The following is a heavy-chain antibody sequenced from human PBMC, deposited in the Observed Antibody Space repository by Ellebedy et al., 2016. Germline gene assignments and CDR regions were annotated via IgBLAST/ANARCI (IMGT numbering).Heavy chain of an antibody. CDR1: GFTFSSYD. D-gene: IGHD3-16*01. J-gene: IGHJ4*02. CDR2: IRGSGFGT. Sequence: GESLKISXAASGFTFSSYDMTWVRQAPGKGLEWVSGIRGSGFGTYYADSVKGRFTISRDNSNNTLYMQMNSLRAEDTAVYYCAKVGQGRAFDYWGQGTLVTVSS. CDR3: AKVGQGRAFDY. V-gene: IGHV3-23*01.